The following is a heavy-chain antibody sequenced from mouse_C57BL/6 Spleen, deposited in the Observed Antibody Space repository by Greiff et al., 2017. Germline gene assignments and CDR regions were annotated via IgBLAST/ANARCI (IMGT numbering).Heavy chain of an antibody. CDR1: GYSFTGYY. V-gene: IGHV1-42*01. CDR3: ARSGDYDAGDYFDY. Sequence: EVKLQESGPELVKPGASVKISCKASGYSFTGYYMNWVKQSPEKSLEWIGEINPSTAGTTYNQKFKAKATLTVDKSSSTAYMQLKSLTSEDSAVYYCARSGDYDAGDYFDYWGQGTTLTVSS. J-gene: IGHJ2*01. CDR2: INPSTAGT. D-gene: IGHD2-4*01.